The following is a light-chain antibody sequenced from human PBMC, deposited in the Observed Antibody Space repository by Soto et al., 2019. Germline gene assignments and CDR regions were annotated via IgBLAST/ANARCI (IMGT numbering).Light chain of an antibody. CDR3: AAWDDSLNGYV. CDR2: EVS. CDR1: SSDVGAYDH. V-gene: IGLV2-14*01. J-gene: IGLJ1*01. Sequence: QSVLTQPASVSESPGQSITISCIGTSSDVGAYDHVSWYQQHPGKAPKVIISEVSNRPSGVSTRFSGSKSGNTASLTISGLQTEDEADYYCAAWDDSLNGYVLGTGTKVT.